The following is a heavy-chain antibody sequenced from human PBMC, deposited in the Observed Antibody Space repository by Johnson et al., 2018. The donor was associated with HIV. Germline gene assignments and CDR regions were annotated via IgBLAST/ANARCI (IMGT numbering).Heavy chain of an antibody. J-gene: IGHJ3*02. D-gene: IGHD4-17*01. CDR1: GFTFDDYA. V-gene: IGHV3-9*01. CDR2: ISWNSGSI. CDR3: AKVRERPVTTRSDAFDI. Sequence: VQLVEFGGGLVQPGRSLRLSCAASGFTFDDYAMHWVRQAPGKGLEWVSGISWNSGSIGYADSVKGRFTISRDNAKNSLYLQMNSLRAEDTALYYCAKVRERPVTTRSDAFDIWGQGTMVTVYS.